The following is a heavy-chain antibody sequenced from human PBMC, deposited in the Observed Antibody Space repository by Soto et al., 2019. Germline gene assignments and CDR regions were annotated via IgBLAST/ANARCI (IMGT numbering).Heavy chain of an antibody. CDR1: GDSISTVDYF. CDR2: IYKSATT. Sequence: QVQLLESGPGLVKPSQTLSLTCSVSGDSISTVDYFWAWVRQPPGQALEYIGYIYKSATTYYNPSFESRVAIPLDTSKSQFSLNVTSLTAADTAVYFCARGRYCLTGRCFPNWCDSWGQGPLVTVSS. CDR3: ARGRYCLTGRCFPNWCDS. J-gene: IGHJ5*01. D-gene: IGHD2-15*01. V-gene: IGHV4-30-4*01.